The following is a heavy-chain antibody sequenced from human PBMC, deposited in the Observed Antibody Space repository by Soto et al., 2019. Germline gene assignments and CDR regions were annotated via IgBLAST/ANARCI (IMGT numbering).Heavy chain of an antibody. Sequence: QVQLVQSGAEVKKPGSSVKVSCKASGGTFSSYTISWVRQAPGQGLEWMGRIIPILGIANYEQKFQGRVTITADKSTSTGYMELSSLRSEDTAVYYCATGTTGTTFYYYGMDVWGQGTTVTVSS. CDR3: ATGTTGTTFYYYGMDV. CDR1: GGTFSSYT. CDR2: IIPILGIA. J-gene: IGHJ6*02. D-gene: IGHD1-1*01. V-gene: IGHV1-69*02.